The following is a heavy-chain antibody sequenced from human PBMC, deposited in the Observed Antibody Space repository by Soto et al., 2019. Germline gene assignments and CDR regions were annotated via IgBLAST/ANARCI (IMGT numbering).Heavy chain of an antibody. CDR2: IYYSGST. Sequence: PSETLSLTCTVSGGSISSYYWSWIRQPPGKGLEWIGYIYYSGSTNYNPSLKSRITITVDTSKNQFSLKLSSVTAVDTAVYYCARSDGRYWGQGTLVTVSS. V-gene: IGHV4-59*01. J-gene: IGHJ4*02. CDR1: GGSISSYY. CDR3: ARSDGRY.